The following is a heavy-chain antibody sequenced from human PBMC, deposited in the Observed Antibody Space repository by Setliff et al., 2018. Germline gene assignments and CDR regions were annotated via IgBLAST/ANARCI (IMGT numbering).Heavy chain of an antibody. V-gene: IGHV1-18*01. CDR1: GYSFTTEG. Sequence: GASVKVSCKTSGYSFTTEGITWVRQAPGQGLEWLGWISAYNGNTHYAQKLQGRVSMTTDTSTSTAYMELRSLRSDDTAVYYCARVYTLTIPPDYWGQGTLVTVSS. J-gene: IGHJ4*02. CDR3: ARVYTLTIPPDY. CDR2: ISAYNGNT. D-gene: IGHD4-17*01.